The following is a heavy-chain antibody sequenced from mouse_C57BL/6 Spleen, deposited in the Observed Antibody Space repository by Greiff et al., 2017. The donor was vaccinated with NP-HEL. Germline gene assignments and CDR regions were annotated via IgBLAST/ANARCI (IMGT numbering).Heavy chain of an antibody. Sequence: QVHVKQSGAELVKPGASVKISCKASGYAFSSYWMNWVKQRPGKGLEWIGQIYPGDGDTNYNGKFKGKATLTADKSSSTAYMQLSSLTSEDSAVYFCARYYDYDGDFDVWGTGTTVTVSS. V-gene: IGHV1-80*01. D-gene: IGHD2-4*01. J-gene: IGHJ1*03. CDR2: IYPGDGDT. CDR1: GYAFSSYW. CDR3: ARYYDYDGDFDV.